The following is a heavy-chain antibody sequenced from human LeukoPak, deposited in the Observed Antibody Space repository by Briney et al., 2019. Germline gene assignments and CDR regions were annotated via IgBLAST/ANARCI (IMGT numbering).Heavy chain of an antibody. CDR3: ARGALTISSTLYYFDY. Sequence: GASLKISCKGSGYSFTSYWISWVRQMPGKGLAWMGRIDPSDSYTNYSPSFQGHVTISADKSISTAYLQWSSLKASDTAMYYCARGALTISSTLYYFDYWGQGTLVTVSS. D-gene: IGHD3-9*01. V-gene: IGHV5-10-1*01. CDR2: IDPSDSYT. CDR1: GYSFTSYW. J-gene: IGHJ4*02.